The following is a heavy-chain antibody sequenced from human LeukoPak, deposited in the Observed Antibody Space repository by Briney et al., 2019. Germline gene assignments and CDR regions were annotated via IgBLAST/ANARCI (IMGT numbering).Heavy chain of an antibody. CDR1: GFTFDDYA. D-gene: IGHD6-13*01. J-gene: IGHJ4*02. CDR2: ISWNSGSI. Sequence: GGSLRLSCAASGFTFDDYAMHWVRQAPGKGLEWVSGISWNSGSIGYADSVKGRFTISRDNAKNSLYLQMNSLRAGDTALYYCAKGIAAAGPHYFDYWGQGTLVTVSS. CDR3: AKGIAAAGPHYFDY. V-gene: IGHV3-9*01.